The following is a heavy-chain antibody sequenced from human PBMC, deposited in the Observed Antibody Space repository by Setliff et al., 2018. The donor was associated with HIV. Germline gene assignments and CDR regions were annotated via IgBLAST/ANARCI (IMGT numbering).Heavy chain of an antibody. CDR2: ISTYNGNT. CDR3: VRGVTRDISGYYRDEYFQH. J-gene: IGHJ1*01. Sequence: ASVKVSCKTSGYTFTHYAVSWVRQAPGQGLEWMGWISTYNGNTRFAQSLQGRVTLTTDTSTNTAYMEMRTLRSDDTAVYYCVRGVTRDISGYYRDEYFQHWGQGTPVTVSS. CDR1: GYTFTHYA. D-gene: IGHD3-22*01. V-gene: IGHV1-18*01.